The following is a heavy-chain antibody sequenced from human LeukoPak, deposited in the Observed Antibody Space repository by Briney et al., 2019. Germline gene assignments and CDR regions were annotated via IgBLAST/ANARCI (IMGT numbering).Heavy chain of an antibody. CDR3: GGEPYGTSSDRLDY. V-gene: IGHV3-11*04. Sequence: PGGSLRLSCAASGFTFTDYYLSWIRQAPGKGLEWVAYISSTGSLIYYAHSVKGRFTISRDNAQNLVYLQMNSLRAEDTAVYYCGGEPYGTSSDRLDYWGQGTLVTVSS. CDR2: ISSTGSLI. CDR1: GFTFTDYY. J-gene: IGHJ4*02. D-gene: IGHD6-6*01.